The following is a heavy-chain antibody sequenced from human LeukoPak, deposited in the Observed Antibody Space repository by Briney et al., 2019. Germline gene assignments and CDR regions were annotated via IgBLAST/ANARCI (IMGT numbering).Heavy chain of an antibody. CDR1: GFTFSAHS. Sequence: GGSLRLSCAASGFTFSAHSMNWVRQAPGKGLEWVSSISSGSRYIYYADSVKGRFTISRDNAKDSLYLQMNSLRAEDTAVYYCAKCSGGNCYHSDDHWDQGTLVTVSP. V-gene: IGHV3-21*01. J-gene: IGHJ5*02. D-gene: IGHD2-15*01. CDR2: ISSGSRYI. CDR3: AKCSGGNCYHSDDH.